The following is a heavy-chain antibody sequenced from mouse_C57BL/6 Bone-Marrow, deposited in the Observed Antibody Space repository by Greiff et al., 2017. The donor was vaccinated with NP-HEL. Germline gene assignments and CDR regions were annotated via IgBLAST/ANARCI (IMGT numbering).Heavy chain of an antibody. J-gene: IGHJ2*01. Sequence: VQLQQSGAELVRPGASVKLSCTASGFNIKDDYMHWVKQRPEQGLEWIGWIDPENGDTEYASKFQGKATIPADTSSNTAYLQLSSLTSENTAVYYCTTSLYDGYFSYYFDYWGQGTTLTVSS. V-gene: IGHV14-4*01. D-gene: IGHD2-3*01. CDR3: TTSLYDGYFSYYFDY. CDR1: GFNIKDDY. CDR2: IDPENGDT.